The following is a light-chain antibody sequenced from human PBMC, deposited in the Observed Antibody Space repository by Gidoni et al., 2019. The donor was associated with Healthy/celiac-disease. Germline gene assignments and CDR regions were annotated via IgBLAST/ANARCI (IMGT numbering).Light chain of an antibody. J-gene: IGKJ4*01. CDR3: QQYNNWPRALT. CDR1: QSVSSN. V-gene: IGKV3D-15*01. Sequence: IAMRQPPATLSVSPGERATLSCRASQSVSSNLAWYQPKPGQAPRLLIYGASTRATGIPARFSGSGSGTEFTLTISSLQSEDFAVFYCQQYNNWPRALTFGGGTKVEIK. CDR2: GAS.